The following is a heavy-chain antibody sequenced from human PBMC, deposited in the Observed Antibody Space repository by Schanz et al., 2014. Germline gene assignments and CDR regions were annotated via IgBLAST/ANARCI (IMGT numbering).Heavy chain of an antibody. CDR2: IWYDGSNK. CDR1: GFTFSSYG. V-gene: IGHV3-33*01. CDR3: ARDGDFDY. J-gene: IGHJ4*02. Sequence: QVQLVESGGSVVQPGRSLRLSCAASGFTFSSYGMHWVRQAPGKGLEWVAIIWYDGSNKYYADSVKGRFTISRDNSKNTLILQMSSLRAEDTAVYYCARDGDFDYWGQGTLVTVSS.